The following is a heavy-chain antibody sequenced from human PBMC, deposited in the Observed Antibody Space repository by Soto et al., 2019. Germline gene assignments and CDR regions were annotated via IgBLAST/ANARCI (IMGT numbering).Heavy chain of an antibody. V-gene: IGHV4-30-2*01. Sequence: SETLSLTCAVSGGSISSGGYSWSWIRQPPGKGLEWIGYIYHSGSTYYNPSLKSRVTISVDRSKNQFSLKQSSVTAADTAVHYWARGEFFWGDVFDIWAKGQWSPS. CDR3: ARGEFFWGDVFDI. J-gene: IGHJ3*02. D-gene: IGHD3-16*01. CDR2: IYHSGST. CDR1: GGSISSGGYS.